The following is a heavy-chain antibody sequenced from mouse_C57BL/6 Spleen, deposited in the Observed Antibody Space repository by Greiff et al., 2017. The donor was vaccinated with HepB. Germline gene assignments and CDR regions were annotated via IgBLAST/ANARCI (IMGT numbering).Heavy chain of an antibody. Sequence: VQLQQPGAELVKPGASVKLSCKASGYTFTSYWMHWVKQRPGQGLEWIGMIHPISGSTNYNEKFKSKATLTVDKSSSTAYMQLSSLTSEDSAVYYCARCGTTVVDLYYFDYWGQGTTLTVSS. CDR2: IHPISGST. CDR1: GYTFTSYW. J-gene: IGHJ2*01. D-gene: IGHD1-1*01. CDR3: ARCGTTVVDLYYFDY. V-gene: IGHV1-64*01.